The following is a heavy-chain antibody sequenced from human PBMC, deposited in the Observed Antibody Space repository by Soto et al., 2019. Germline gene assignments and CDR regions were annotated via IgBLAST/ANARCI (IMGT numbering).Heavy chain of an antibody. CDR3: AKDFLDTAGPDY. CDR1: GFTFSSYG. CDR2: ISYDGSNK. V-gene: IGHV3-30*18. D-gene: IGHD5-18*01. Sequence: PGGSLRLSCAASGFTFSSYGMHWVRQAPGKGLEWVAVISYDGSNKYYADSVKGRFTISRDNSKNTLYLQMNSLRAEDTAVYYCAKDFLDTAGPDYWGQGTLVTVSS. J-gene: IGHJ4*02.